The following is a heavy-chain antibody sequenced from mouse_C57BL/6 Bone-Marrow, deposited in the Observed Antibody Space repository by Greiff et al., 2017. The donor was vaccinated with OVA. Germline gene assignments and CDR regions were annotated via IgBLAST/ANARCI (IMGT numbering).Heavy chain of an antibody. CDR3: NTYGSSLDY. D-gene: IGHD1-1*01. J-gene: IGHJ2*01. CDR1: GFNIKDDY. V-gene: IGHV14-4*01. Sequence: EVQLQQSGAELVRPGASVKLSCTASGFNIKDDYMHWVKQRPEQGLEWIGWIDPENGDTEYASKFQGKATITADTSSNTAYLQLSSLTSEDTAVYYCNTYGSSLDYWGQGTTLTVSS. CDR2: IDPENGDT.